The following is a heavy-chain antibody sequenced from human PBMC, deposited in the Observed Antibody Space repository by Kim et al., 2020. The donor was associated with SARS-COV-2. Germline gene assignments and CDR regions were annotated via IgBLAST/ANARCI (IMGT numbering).Heavy chain of an antibody. Sequence: GESLKISCAASGFTLSGSTVHWVRQASGKGLEWVGRIRSKANSYATAYAASVKNRFTISRDDSKNTAYLQMNSLKTEDTAVYYCARVNPIAGGWYDA. D-gene: IGHD6-19*01. CDR3: ARVNPIAGGWYDA. J-gene: IGHJ3*01. CDR2: IRSKANSYAT. V-gene: IGHV3-73*01. CDR1: GFTLSGST.